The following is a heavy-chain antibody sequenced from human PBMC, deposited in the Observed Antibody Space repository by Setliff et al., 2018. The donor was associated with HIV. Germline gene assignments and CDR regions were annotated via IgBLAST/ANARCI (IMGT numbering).Heavy chain of an antibody. Sequence: ASVKVSCEASGGTFSSYSINWVRQAPGQGLEWMGGIIPIYGTPIYAQMFQGRVTITADESTSTAYMELSSLRSEDTAVYYCARDDYGSGSYYPYYFYYGMDVWGQGTTVTVSS. CDR2: IIPIYGTP. V-gene: IGHV1-69*13. CDR3: ARDDYGSGSYYPYYFYYGMDV. J-gene: IGHJ6*02. CDR1: GGTFSSYS. D-gene: IGHD3-10*01.